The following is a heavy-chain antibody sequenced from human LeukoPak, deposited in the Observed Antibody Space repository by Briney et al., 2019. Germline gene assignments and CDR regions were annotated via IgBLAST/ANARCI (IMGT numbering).Heavy chain of an antibody. CDR2: ISSSGSTI. V-gene: IGHV3-11*01. CDR3: ASSRYDLNWFDP. D-gene: IGHD3-16*01. J-gene: IGHJ5*02. CDR1: GFTFSDYY. Sequence: PGGSLRLSCAASGFTFSDYYMSWIRDAPGGGVGCGSYISSSGSTIYYADSVKGRFPISRDNAKNTLYLQMNSLRAEDTAVYYCASSRYDLNWFDPWGQGTLATVSS.